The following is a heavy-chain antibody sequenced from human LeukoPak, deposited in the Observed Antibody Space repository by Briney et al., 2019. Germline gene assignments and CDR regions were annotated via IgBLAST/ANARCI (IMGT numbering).Heavy chain of an antibody. CDR1: GYTFTDYY. CDR2: INPNSGGT. CDR3: ARDAIVRDYSYSDY. V-gene: IGHV1-2*02. J-gene: IGHJ4*02. D-gene: IGHD4-11*01. Sequence: ASVKVSCKASGYTFTDYYIHWVRQVPGLGLEWMGWINPNSGGTNCAQKFQGRVTMTRDTSIRTAYMELSRLRSDDTAVYYCARDAIVRDYSYSDYWGQGALVTVSS.